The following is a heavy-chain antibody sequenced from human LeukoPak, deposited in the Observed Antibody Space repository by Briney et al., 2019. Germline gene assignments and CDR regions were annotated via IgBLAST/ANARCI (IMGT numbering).Heavy chain of an antibody. Sequence: ASVKVSCKASGYTFTSYYMHWVRQAPGQGLEWMGIINPSGGSTSYAQKFQGRVTMTRDTSTSTVYMELSSLGSEDTAVYYCARVMEQQLADNWFDPWGQGTLVTVSS. V-gene: IGHV1-46*01. CDR1: GYTFTSYY. D-gene: IGHD6-13*01. J-gene: IGHJ5*02. CDR3: ARVMEQQLADNWFDP. CDR2: INPSGGST.